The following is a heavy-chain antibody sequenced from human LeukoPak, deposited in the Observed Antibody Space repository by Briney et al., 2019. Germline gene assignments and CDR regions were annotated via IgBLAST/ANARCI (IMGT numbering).Heavy chain of an antibody. Sequence: ASVKVSCKASGYTFTGYYMHWVRQAPGQGLEWMGWINPNSGGTNYAQKFQGRVTMTSDTSISTAYMELSGLRSDDTALYYCARGGGYSSSWYEAYWGQGTPVTVSS. J-gene: IGHJ4*02. V-gene: IGHV1-2*02. D-gene: IGHD6-13*01. CDR2: INPNSGGT. CDR3: ARGGGYSSSWYEAY. CDR1: GYTFTGYY.